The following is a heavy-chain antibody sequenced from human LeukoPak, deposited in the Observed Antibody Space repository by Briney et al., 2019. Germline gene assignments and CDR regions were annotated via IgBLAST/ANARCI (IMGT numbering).Heavy chain of an antibody. CDR2: FYPGVGT. V-gene: IGHV4-4*07. D-gene: IGHD3-22*01. J-gene: IGHJ6*03. CDR1: GGPMFSYY. Sequence: SETLSLTCTVSGGPMFSYYWSWIRQTAGKGLEWIGHFYPGVGTDYNPSLKSRVTMSVGTSKNQFALKLSAVTAADTAVYYCARLKFYDSTGYSPGHYMDVWGKGTTVTVSS. CDR3: ARLKFYDSTGYSPGHYMDV.